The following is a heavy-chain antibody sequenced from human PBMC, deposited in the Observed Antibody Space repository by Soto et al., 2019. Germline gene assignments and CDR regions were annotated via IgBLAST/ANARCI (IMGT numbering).Heavy chain of an antibody. CDR2: ISGSGGST. CDR1: GFTFSSYA. D-gene: IGHD3-3*01. V-gene: IGHV3-23*01. J-gene: IGHJ3*02. Sequence: GGSLRLSCAASGFTFSSYAMSWVRQAPGKRLEWVSAISGSGGSTYYADSVKGRFTISRDNSKNTLYLQMNSLRAEDTAVYYCAKDWRSVSSIDPIRFLEWDDAFDIWGQGTMVTVSS. CDR3: AKDWRSVSSIDPIRFLEWDDAFDI.